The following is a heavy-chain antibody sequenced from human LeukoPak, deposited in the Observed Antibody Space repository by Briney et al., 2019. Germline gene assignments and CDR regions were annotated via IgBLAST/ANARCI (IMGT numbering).Heavy chain of an antibody. D-gene: IGHD2-15*01. CDR3: ARGVVFDP. V-gene: IGHV4-34*01. CDR1: GGSFSGYY. CDR2: ISHSGST. Sequence: SETLSLTCAVYGGSFSGYYWSWIRQPPGKGLEWIGEISHSGSTNYNPSLKSRVTISVDTSKNQFSLKLSSVTAADTAVYYCARGVVFDPWGQGTLVTVSS. J-gene: IGHJ5*02.